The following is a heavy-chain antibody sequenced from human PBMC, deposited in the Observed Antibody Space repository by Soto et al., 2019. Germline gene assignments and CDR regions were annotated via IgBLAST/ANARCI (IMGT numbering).Heavy chain of an antibody. CDR2: IYYSGST. V-gene: IGHV4-59*08. Sequence: PSETLSLTCTVSGGSISSYYWSWIRQPPGKGLEWIGYIYYSGSTNYNPSLKSRVTISVDTSKNQFSLKLSSVTAADTAVYYCARIRRATVNQDFDYWGQGTLVTVSS. J-gene: IGHJ4*02. CDR1: GGSISSYY. D-gene: IGHD4-17*01. CDR3: ARIRRATVNQDFDY.